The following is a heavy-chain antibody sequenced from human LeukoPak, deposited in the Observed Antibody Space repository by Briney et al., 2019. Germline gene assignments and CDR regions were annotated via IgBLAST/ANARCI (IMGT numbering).Heavy chain of an antibody. D-gene: IGHD5-24*01. CDR1: GFTFDDYA. CDR2: ISGRGGYI. Sequence: GRSLRLSCAASGFTFDDYAMHWVRQAPGKGLEWVSSISGRGGYIFYADSVKGRFTISRDNAKNSLYLQMNSLRVEDTAVYYCGRDKGDGSYYGMDVWGQGTTVIVSS. J-gene: IGHJ6*02. V-gene: IGHV3-21*01. CDR3: GRDKGDGSYYGMDV.